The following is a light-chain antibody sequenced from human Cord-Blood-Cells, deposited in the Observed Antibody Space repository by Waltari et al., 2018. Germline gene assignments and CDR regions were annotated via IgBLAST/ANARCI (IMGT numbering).Light chain of an antibody. CDR2: WAY. J-gene: IGKJ1*01. Sequence: DIVMTQSPDSLAVSLGERATINCKSSQSVLYSSNNKNYLAWYQQKPGQPPKLLIYWAYTRESGVPDRFSGSGSGTDFTLTISSLQAEDVAVYYCQQYYRTPPWTFGQGTKVEIK. CDR3: QQYYRTPPWT. CDR1: QSVLYSSNNKNY. V-gene: IGKV4-1*01.